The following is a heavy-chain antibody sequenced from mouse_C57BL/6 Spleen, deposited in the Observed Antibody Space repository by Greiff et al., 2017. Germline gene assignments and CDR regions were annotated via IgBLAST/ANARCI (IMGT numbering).Heavy chain of an antibody. J-gene: IGHJ1*03. V-gene: IGHV5-16*01. CDR3: ARVPYYSNYDWYFDV. CDR1: GFTFSDYY. Sequence: EVMLVESEGGLVQPGSSMKLSCTASGFTFSDYYMAWVRQVPEKGLEWVANINYDGSSTYYLDSLNSRFIISRDNAKNILYLQMSSLKSEDTATYYCARVPYYSNYDWYFDVWGTGTTVTVSS. CDR2: INYDGSST. D-gene: IGHD2-5*01.